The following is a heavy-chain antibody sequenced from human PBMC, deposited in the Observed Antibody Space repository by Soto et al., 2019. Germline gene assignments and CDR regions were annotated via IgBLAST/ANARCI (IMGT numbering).Heavy chain of an antibody. J-gene: IGHJ4*02. CDR1: GYSFTSYW. CDR2: IDPSDSYT. Sequence: GESLKISCKGSGYSFTSYWISWVRQMPGKGLEWMGRIDPSDSYTTYSPSFQGHVTISIDKSISTTYLQWSSLKASDTAMYHCVRHSGPYGSSSALVYGGQGTRVTVS. CDR3: VRHSGPYGSSSALVY. D-gene: IGHD6-6*01. V-gene: IGHV5-10-1*01.